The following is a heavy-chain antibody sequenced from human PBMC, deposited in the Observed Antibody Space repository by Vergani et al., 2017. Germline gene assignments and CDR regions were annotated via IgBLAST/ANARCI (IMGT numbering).Heavy chain of an antibody. J-gene: IGHJ6*02. D-gene: IGHD2-15*01. CDR1: GGSFSGYY. CDR2: INHSGST. V-gene: IGHV4-34*01. CDR3: ASATRSLRGPVGGSTTSYYYYGMDV. Sequence: QVQLQQWGAGLLKPSETLSLTCAVYGGSFSGYYWSWIRQPPGKGLEWIGEINHSGSTNYNPSLKSRVTISVDTSKNQFSLKVSSVTAADTAVYDCASATRSLRGPVGGSTTSYYYYGMDVWGQGTTVTVSS.